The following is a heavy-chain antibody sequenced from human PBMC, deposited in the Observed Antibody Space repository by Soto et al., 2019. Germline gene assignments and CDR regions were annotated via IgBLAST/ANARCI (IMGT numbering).Heavy chain of an antibody. Sequence: SETLSLTCAVSGGSISSSNWWSWVRQPPGKGLEWIGEIYHSGSTNYNPSLKSRVTTSVDKSKNQFSLKLSSVTAADTAVYYCAREKFISGSGYYYGMDVWGQGTTVTVSS. CDR2: IYHSGST. CDR3: AREKFISGSGYYYGMDV. J-gene: IGHJ6*02. V-gene: IGHV4-4*02. D-gene: IGHD3-10*01. CDR1: GGSISSSNW.